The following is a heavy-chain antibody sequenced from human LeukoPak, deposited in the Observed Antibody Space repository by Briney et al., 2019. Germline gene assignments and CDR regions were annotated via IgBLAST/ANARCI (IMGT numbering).Heavy chain of an antibody. CDR2: ISAYNGNT. D-gene: IGHD2-15*01. Sequence: ASVKVSCRASGYTFTSYGISWVRQAPGQGLEWMGWISAYNGNTNYAQKLQGRVTMTTDTSTSTAYMELRSLRSDDTAVYYCARWYCSGGSCYSYYYGMDVWGQGTTVTVSS. V-gene: IGHV1-18*01. CDR3: ARWYCSGGSCYSYYYGMDV. J-gene: IGHJ6*02. CDR1: GYTFTSYG.